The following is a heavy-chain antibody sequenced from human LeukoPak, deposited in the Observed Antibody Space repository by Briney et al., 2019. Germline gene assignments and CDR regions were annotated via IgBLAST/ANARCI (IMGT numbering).Heavy chain of an antibody. J-gene: IGHJ6*02. CDR3: ATDGQPHAPYSSTVYGTDV. CDR2: FDPEDGET. CDR1: GYTLTGLS. Sequence: ASVKVSCKVSGYTLTGLSMHWVRQAPGKGLEWMGGFDPEDGETIYAQKFQGRVTMTEDTSTDTAYMELSSLRSEDTAVYYCATDGQPHAPYSSTVYGTDVWGQGTTVTVSS. V-gene: IGHV1-24*01. D-gene: IGHD6-13*01.